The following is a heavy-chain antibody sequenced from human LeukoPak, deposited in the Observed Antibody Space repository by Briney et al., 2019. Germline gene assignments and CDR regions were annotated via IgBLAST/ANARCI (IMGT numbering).Heavy chain of an antibody. CDR3: ARQVVISPYYFDY. CDR2: IYYSGST. Sequence: SETLSLTCTVSGGSISSYYWSWIRQPPGKGLEWIGYIYYSGSTNYNPSLKSRVTISVDTSKNQFSLKLSSVTAADTAVYYCARQVVISPYYFDYWGQGTLVTVSS. CDR1: GGSISSYY. D-gene: IGHD3-22*01. J-gene: IGHJ4*02. V-gene: IGHV4-59*08.